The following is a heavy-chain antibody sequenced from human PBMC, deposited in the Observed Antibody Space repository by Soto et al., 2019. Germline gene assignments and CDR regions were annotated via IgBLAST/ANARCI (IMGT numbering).Heavy chain of an antibody. V-gene: IGHV1-3*01. CDR3: TRDLNGGNPFDY. Sequence: QVQLVQSGAEVKKPGASVRVSCKASGYTFTNYAIHWVRQAAGQRLEWLAWIDPGSGNPTYSQKFQGRITLSRDNSASTFYMDLSSLTSEDTAVYFCTRDLNGGNPFDYWGQGTLVTVSS. CDR2: IDPGSGNP. CDR1: GYTFTNYA. D-gene: IGHD2-8*01. J-gene: IGHJ4*02.